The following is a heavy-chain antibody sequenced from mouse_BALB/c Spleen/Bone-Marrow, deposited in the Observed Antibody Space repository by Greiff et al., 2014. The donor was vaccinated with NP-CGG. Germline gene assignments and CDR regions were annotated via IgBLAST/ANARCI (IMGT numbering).Heavy chain of an antibody. V-gene: IGHV1-5*01. Sequence: VQLQQSGTVLARPGASLRMSCKASGYTFTNYWTNWIKQRPGQGLEWIGAIYPGNNDAKYTQKFEAKAKLTAVTSTSTADMELSSLTNEDSAVYYCARNWDWVFAYWGQGTLVTVSA. CDR2: IYPGNNDA. CDR1: GYTFTNYW. J-gene: IGHJ3*01. D-gene: IGHD4-1*01. CDR3: ARNWDWVFAY.